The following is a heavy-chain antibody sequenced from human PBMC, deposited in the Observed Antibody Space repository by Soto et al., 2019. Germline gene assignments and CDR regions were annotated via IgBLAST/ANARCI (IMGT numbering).Heavy chain of an antibody. CDR3: ARSQGSSTSLEIYYYYYYGMDV. J-gene: IGHJ6*02. Sequence: QVQLVQSGAEVKKPGSSVKVSCKASGGTFSSYAISWVRQAPGQGLEWMGGLIPISGTANYAQKFQGRVTITADESKSTAYMELSSLRSEDTAVYYCARSQGSSTSLEIYYYYYYGMDVWGQGTTVTVS. D-gene: IGHD2-2*01. CDR1: GGTFSSYA. V-gene: IGHV1-69*01. CDR2: LIPISGTA.